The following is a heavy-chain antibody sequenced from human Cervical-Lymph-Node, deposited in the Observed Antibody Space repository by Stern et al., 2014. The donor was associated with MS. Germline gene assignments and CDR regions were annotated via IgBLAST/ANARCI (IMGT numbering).Heavy chain of an antibody. CDR1: GYTFTSYY. CDR3: AREVAGHRLGMMDV. V-gene: IGHV1-46*01. D-gene: IGHD6-19*01. Sequence: VQLVQSGAEVKKPGASVKVSCQASGYTFTSYYLPWVRQAPGHGLEWMGISNPSGGTTSHAQKFQGRVTMTRDTSTSTVYMELSSLRSEDTAVYYCAREVAGHRLGMMDVWGQGTTVTVSS. J-gene: IGHJ6*02. CDR2: SNPSGGTT.